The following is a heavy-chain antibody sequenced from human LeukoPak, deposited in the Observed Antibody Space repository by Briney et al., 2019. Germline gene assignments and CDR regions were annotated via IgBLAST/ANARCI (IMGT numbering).Heavy chain of an antibody. V-gene: IGHV5-51*01. J-gene: IGHJ4*02. CDR1: GYTFNTYW. Sequence: GASLKISCKGSGYTFNTYWIAWVRQMPGKGLEYMGIVYPGDSDTRYSPSFQGHVTISADKSITTAFLQLSSLKASDTAMCYCARRPDATSGFDFWGQGTLVAVSS. D-gene: IGHD2-15*01. CDR3: ARRPDATSGFDF. CDR2: VYPGDSDT.